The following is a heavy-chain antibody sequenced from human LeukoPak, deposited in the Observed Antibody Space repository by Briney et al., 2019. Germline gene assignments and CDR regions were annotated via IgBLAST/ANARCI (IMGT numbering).Heavy chain of an antibody. Sequence: GGSLRLSCAASGFTFSDHYMDWVRQAPGKGLEWVAHINPDGRDTYYVDSVKGRFTISRDNAQNSMYLQMNSLRVEDTAVYYCTSWGDTTAEYFQRWGQGTLVTVSS. CDR1: GFTFSDHY. CDR2: INPDGRDT. CDR3: TSWGDTTAEYFQR. D-gene: IGHD2-21*02. V-gene: IGHV3-7*01. J-gene: IGHJ1*01.